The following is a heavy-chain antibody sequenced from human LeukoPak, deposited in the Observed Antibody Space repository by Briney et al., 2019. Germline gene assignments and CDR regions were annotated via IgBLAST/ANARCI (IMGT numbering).Heavy chain of an antibody. J-gene: IGHJ4*02. D-gene: IGHD1-20*01. CDR3: AREGAKLTGTRIDY. CDR1: GGSISSYY. V-gene: IGHV4-59*01. Sequence: SETLSLTCTVSGGSISSYYWSWIRQPPGKGLEWIGYIYYSGSTNYNPSLKSRVTISVDTSKNQFSLKLSSVTAADTAVYYCAREGAKLTGTRIDYWGQGTLVTVSS. CDR2: IYYSGST.